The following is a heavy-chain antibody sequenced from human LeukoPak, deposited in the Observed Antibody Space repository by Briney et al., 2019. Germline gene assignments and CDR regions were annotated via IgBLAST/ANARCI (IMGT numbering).Heavy chain of an antibody. CDR1: GGTFSSYA. D-gene: IGHD1-20*01. V-gene: IGHV1-69*01. CDR3: ARIRVIGYNWNTLDY. Sequence: ASVKVSCKASGGTFSSYAISWVRQAPGQGLEWMGGIIPIFGTANYAQKFQGRVTITADESTSTAYMELSSLRSEDTAVYYCARIRVIGYNWNTLDYWGQGTLVTVSS. CDR2: IIPIFGTA. J-gene: IGHJ4*02.